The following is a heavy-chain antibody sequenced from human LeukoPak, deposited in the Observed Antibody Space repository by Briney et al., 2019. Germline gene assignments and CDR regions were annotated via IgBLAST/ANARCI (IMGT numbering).Heavy chain of an antibody. Sequence: GGSLRLSCAASGFTFSSYGMHWVRQAPGKGLEWVAVIWYDGSNKYYADSVKGRFTISRDNSKNTLYLQMNSLRAEDTAVYYCARGSGTDGFDYWGQGALVTVSS. V-gene: IGHV3-33*01. CDR1: GFTFSSYG. J-gene: IGHJ4*02. CDR2: IWYDGSNK. CDR3: ARGSGTDGFDY.